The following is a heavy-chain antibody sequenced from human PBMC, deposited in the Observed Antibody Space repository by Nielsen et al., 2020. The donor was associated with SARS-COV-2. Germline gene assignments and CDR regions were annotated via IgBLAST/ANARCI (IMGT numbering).Heavy chain of an antibody. CDR3: ARDGYDVLFDY. J-gene: IGHJ4*02. V-gene: IGHV4-38-2*02. Sequence: WIRQPPGKGLEWIGSIYYSGSTYYNPSLKSRVMISADTSKNQFSLKLSSVTVADTAVYYCARDGYDVLFDYWGQGTLVTVSS. D-gene: IGHD5-12*01. CDR2: IYYSGST.